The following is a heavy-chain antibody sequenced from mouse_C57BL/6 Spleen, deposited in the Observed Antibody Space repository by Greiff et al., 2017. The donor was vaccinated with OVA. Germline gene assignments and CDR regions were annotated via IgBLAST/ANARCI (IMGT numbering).Heavy chain of an antibody. Sequence: VQLKESGPGLAKPSQTLSLTCSVTGYSITSDYWNWFRQFPGNKLEYMGYISYSGSTYYNPSLKSRISITRDTSKNQYYLQLNTVTTEDTATYYCARGLRDYFDYWGQGTTLTVSS. D-gene: IGHD3-1*01. J-gene: IGHJ2*01. V-gene: IGHV3-8*01. CDR1: GYSITSDY. CDR2: ISYSGST. CDR3: ARGLRDYFDY.